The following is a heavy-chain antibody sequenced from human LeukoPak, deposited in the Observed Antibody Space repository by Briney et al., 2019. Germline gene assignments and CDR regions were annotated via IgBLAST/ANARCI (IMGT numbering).Heavy chain of an antibody. Sequence: GGSLRLSCAASGFTFSSYSMNWVRQAPGKGLEWVSYISSSSSTIYYTDSVKGRFTISRDNAKNSLYLQMNSLRAEDTAVYYCARSSSGSWAEFYYYYYGMDVWGQGTTVTVSS. J-gene: IGHJ6*02. D-gene: IGHD6-13*01. CDR1: GFTFSSYS. V-gene: IGHV3-48*01. CDR3: ARSSSGSWAEFYYYYYGMDV. CDR2: ISSSSSTI.